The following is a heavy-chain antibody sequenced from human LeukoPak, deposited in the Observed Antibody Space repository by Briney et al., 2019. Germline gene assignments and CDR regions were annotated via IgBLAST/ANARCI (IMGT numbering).Heavy chain of an antibody. J-gene: IGHJ4*02. V-gene: IGHV4-59*08. D-gene: IGHD3-10*01. CDR2: IYYSGGT. Sequence: SETLSLTCTVSGGSISGYYWSWIRQPPGKGLEWIGYIYYSGGTSYNPSLKSRVTISVDTSKNQFSLKLSSVAAADTAVYYCARYGSSGNLDYWGQGTLVTVSS. CDR1: GGSISGYY. CDR3: ARYGSSGNLDY.